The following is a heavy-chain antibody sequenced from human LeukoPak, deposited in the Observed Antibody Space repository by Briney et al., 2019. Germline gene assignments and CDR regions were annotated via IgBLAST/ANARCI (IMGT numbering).Heavy chain of an antibody. CDR3: AKGGYYDSSGSFYFDY. D-gene: IGHD3-22*01. V-gene: IGHV3-23*01. J-gene: IGHJ4*02. CDR1: GFTFSSYA. CDR2: ISGSGDNT. Sequence: PGGSLRLSCAASGFTFSSYAMSWVRQAPEKGLEWVSGISGSGDNTYYADSVKGRFTISRDNSKNTLYVQVNSLGTEDTAAYYCAKGGYYDSSGSFYFDYWGQGTLVTVSS.